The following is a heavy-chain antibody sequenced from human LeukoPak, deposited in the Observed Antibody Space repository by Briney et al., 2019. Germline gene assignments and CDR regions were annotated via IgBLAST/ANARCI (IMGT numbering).Heavy chain of an antibody. CDR2: IKSKTDSETT. CDR3: TKLILAAADTGDY. D-gene: IGHD6-13*01. CDR1: GFTFSNAW. J-gene: IGHJ4*02. V-gene: IGHV3-15*01. Sequence: PGGSLRLSCAASGFTFSNAWMSWVRQAPGKGLEWVGRIKSKTDSETTDYAAPVKGRFTISRDDSKNTLYLQMNSLKTEDTAVYYCTKLILAAADTGDYWGQGTLVTVSS.